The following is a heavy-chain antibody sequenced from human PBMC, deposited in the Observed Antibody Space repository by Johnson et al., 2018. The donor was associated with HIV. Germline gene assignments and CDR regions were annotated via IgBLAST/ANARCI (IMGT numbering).Heavy chain of an antibody. V-gene: IGHV3-13*01. Sequence: EMQLVESGGGVVQPGRSLRLSCAASGFTLSGYDMHWVRQATGKGLEWVSEIDSVGDTYYPPSVKGRLTTSRDNSKNTLYLQMNSLRAEDTAVYYCASGIAVAGTLLDAFDIWGQGTMVTVSS. CDR3: ASGIAVAGTLLDAFDI. D-gene: IGHD6-19*01. CDR1: GFTLSGYD. CDR2: IDSVGDT. J-gene: IGHJ3*02.